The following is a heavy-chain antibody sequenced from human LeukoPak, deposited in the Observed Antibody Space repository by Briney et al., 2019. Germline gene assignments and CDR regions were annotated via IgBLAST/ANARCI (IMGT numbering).Heavy chain of an antibody. CDR2: ISDSGGRT. D-gene: IGHD6-13*01. CDR3: AKGSRWYWFDP. Sequence: GGSLRLSCAASGFTFSSYAMSWVRQAQGKGMEWVSTISDSGGRTYYADSVKGRFTTSRDTSKNTLYLQMNSLRADDTAVYYCAKGSRWYWFDPWGQGTLVTVSS. CDR1: GFTFSSYA. J-gene: IGHJ5*02. V-gene: IGHV3-23*01.